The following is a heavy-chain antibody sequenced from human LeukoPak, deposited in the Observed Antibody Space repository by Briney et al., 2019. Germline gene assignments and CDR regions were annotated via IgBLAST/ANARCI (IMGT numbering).Heavy chain of an antibody. CDR1: ELTFSSYS. CDR2: ISATGIYR. J-gene: IGHJ2*01. D-gene: IGHD3-22*01. V-gene: IGHV3-21*01. Sequence: PGGSLRLSCAASELTFSSYSMNWVRQAPGKGLEWVSSISATGIYRYYADSVKGRFTISRDNAKNSLYLQMNSLRAEDTAVYYCARAPVYYDESSGYLKISNWYFDLWGRGTLVTVSS. CDR3: ARAPVYYDESSGYLKISNWYFDL.